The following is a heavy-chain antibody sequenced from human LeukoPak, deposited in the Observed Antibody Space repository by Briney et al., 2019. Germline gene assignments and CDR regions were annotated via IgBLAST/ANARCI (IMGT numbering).Heavy chain of an antibody. Sequence: PSETLSLTCTVSGGSIKGYHWSWIRQPPGKGLEWIGYIYSNEATEYKPSLKSRVTISVDTSKNQFSLKLSSVTAADTAVYYCARAFGIAAAGNEEGNWFDPWGQGTLVTVSS. CDR1: GGSIKGYH. CDR3: ARAFGIAAAGNEEGNWFDP. V-gene: IGHV4-59*12. CDR2: IYSNEAT. J-gene: IGHJ5*02. D-gene: IGHD6-13*01.